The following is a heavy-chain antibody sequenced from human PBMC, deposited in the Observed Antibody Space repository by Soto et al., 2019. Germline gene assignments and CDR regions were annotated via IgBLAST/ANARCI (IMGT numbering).Heavy chain of an antibody. J-gene: IGHJ4*02. CDR3: GTWYGNAFYTY. CDR1: GTITSLC. Sequence: GTITSLCGTWILQSTEKGLEWIGYMHYTGFSHYNPSLKSRLTISVDRSENQFTLQLTSVTVADTAVYDCGTWYGNAFYTYWGKGTQVIVSS. D-gene: IGHD3-10*01. CDR2: MHYTGFS. V-gene: IGHV4-59*11.